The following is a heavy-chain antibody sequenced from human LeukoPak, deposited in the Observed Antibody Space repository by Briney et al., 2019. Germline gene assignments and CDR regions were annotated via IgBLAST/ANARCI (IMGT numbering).Heavy chain of an antibody. Sequence: GGSLRLSCAASGFTFSSYSMNWVRQAPGKGLEWVSPINSGGSYIYYADSVKGRFTISRDNAKNSLYLQMNSLRAEDTAVYFCASACSSGWYYFDYWGQGTPVTVSS. V-gene: IGHV3-21*01. J-gene: IGHJ4*02. D-gene: IGHD6-19*01. CDR2: INSGGSYI. CDR3: ASACSSGWYYFDY. CDR1: GFTFSSYS.